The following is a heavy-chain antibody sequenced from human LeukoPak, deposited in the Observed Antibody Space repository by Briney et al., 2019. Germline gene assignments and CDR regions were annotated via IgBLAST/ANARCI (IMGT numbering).Heavy chain of an antibody. CDR3: AIVPAAITGYYYYYGMDV. J-gene: IGHJ6*02. CDR1: GYTFASYG. V-gene: IGHV1-18*01. D-gene: IGHD2-2*01. Sequence: ASVKVSCKTSGYTFASYGVSWVRQAPGQGLEWMAWISLYNGNTNYAQKLQGRVTLTTDTSTSTAYMELRSLRSEDTAVYYCAIVPAAITGYYYYYGMDVWGQGTTVTVPS. CDR2: ISLYNGNT.